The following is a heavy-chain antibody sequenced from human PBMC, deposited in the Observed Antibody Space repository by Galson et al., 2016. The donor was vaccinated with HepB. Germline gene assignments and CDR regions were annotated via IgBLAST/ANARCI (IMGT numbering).Heavy chain of an antibody. CDR3: AKDREWLRYTSDGIDV. J-gene: IGHJ3*01. V-gene: IGHV3-30*18. CDR1: GFRFSDYA. D-gene: IGHD5-12*01. Sequence: SLRLSCAVSGFRFSDYAMHRVRQAAGKGLECVAVISYDGRDKYYADSVKGRFTISRDNSKNTLDLQMNSLRTEDTALYYCAKDREWLRYTSDGIDVWGQGTTVTVSS. CDR2: ISYDGRDK.